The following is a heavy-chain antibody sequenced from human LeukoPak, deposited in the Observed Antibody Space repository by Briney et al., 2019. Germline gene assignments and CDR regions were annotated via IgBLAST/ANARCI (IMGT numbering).Heavy chain of an antibody. CDR1: RFTLRNYA. Sequence: GGSLRLSCAASRFTLRNYAMHRVPQAPQKGLGWVSSISSSGTYLYYADSVKGRFAISRDNAKNSLYLQMNSLRAEDTAVYYCATHSSSLYYYSYYHMDVWGKGTTVTVSS. CDR2: ISSSGTYL. CDR3: ATHSSSLYYYSYYHMDV. J-gene: IGHJ6*03. V-gene: IGHV3-21*01. D-gene: IGHD6-6*01.